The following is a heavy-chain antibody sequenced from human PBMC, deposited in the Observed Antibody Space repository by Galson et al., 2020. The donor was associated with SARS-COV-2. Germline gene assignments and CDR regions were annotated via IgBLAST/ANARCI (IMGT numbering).Heavy chain of an antibody. D-gene: IGHD3-22*01. CDR3: ARVFYYDTIDY. CDR2: IYNSGST. CDR1: GGSISSYY. J-gene: IGHJ4*02. V-gene: IGHV4-59*01. Sequence: VETSETLSLTCTVSGGSISSYYWSWIRQPPGKGLEWIGYIYNSGSTNYNPSLKSRVTISVDTSKNQFSLKLSSVTAADTAVYYCARVFYYDTIDYWGQGTLVTVSS.